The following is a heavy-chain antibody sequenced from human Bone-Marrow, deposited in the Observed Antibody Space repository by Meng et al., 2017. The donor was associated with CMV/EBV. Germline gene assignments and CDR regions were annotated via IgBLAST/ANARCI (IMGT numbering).Heavy chain of an antibody. CDR3: SRTLRYPNALDI. CDR2: ISSGSGTI. V-gene: IGHV3-11*01. J-gene: IGHJ3*02. D-gene: IGHD1-1*01. CDR1: GFTFSDYY. Sequence: GESLKISCTGSGFTFSDYYMSWIRQAPGKGLEWLSYISSGSGTISYADSVKGRFTISRDNAENSLYLQMNGLRAEDTAVYYCSRTLRYPNALDIWGQGTMVTVSS.